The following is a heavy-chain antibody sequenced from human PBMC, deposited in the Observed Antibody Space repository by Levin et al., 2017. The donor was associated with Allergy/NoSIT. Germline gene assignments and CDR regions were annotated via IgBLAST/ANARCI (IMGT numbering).Heavy chain of an antibody. CDR2: ISSRSTTI. V-gene: IGHV3-48*01. J-gene: IGHJ3*02. CDR1: GFLFDTYI. CDR3: AREGGGPSVAFDM. Sequence: GESLKISCAASGFLFDTYIMTWVRQAPGKGLEWVSYISSRSTTIYYADSVKGRFTISRDNAQNSLFLQMNSLRAEDTAVYYCAREGGGPSVAFDMWGQGTTVTVSS. D-gene: IGHD3-16*01.